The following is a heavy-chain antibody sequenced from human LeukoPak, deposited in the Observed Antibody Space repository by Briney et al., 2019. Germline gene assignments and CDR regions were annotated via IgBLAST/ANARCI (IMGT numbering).Heavy chain of an antibody. Sequence: ASVKVSCKASGYTFTGYYMHWVRQAPGQGLEWMGWINPNSGGTNYAQKFQGRVTMTRDTSTSTVYMELSSLRSEDTAVYYCAREHPYCSSTSCSHYGMDVWGQGTTVTVSS. CDR2: INPNSGGT. CDR3: AREHPYCSSTSCSHYGMDV. D-gene: IGHD2-2*01. CDR1: GYTFTGYY. J-gene: IGHJ6*02. V-gene: IGHV1-2*02.